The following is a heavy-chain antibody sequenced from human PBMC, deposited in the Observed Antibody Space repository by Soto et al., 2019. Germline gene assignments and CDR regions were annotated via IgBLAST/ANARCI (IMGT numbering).Heavy chain of an antibody. CDR2: IHYSGTT. D-gene: IGHD2-8*01. CDR1: GPSISSYY. V-gene: IGHV4-59*01. CDR3: ARYNSYAIDY. Sequence: XETLSVTCTCSGPSISSYYLSLIRQPPGKGLEWIANIHYSGTTNYNPSLASRVTLSVDTSKNQFSLKMTSVTAADRAMYFCARYNSYAIDYWGRGTLVTVSS. J-gene: IGHJ4*02.